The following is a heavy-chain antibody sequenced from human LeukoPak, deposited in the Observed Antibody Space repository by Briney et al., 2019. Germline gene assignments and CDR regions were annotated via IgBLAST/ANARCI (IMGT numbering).Heavy chain of an antibody. CDR2: TRNKGHGYIT. Sequence: GGSLALSCAASGFTLSDHYMDWVRQAPGMGLERVARTRNKGHGYITEDAASVKGTFTISRDHSKNSLYLQMTSLKTEDTALYYGSTRRHDYWGQGTLVTVSS. V-gene: IGHV3-72*01. CDR3: STRRHDY. J-gene: IGHJ4*02. CDR1: GFTLSDHY.